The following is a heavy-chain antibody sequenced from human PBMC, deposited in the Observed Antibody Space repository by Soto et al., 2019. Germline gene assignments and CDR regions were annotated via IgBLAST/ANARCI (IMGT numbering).Heavy chain of an antibody. CDR2: INVDNGSV. Sequence: QVQLVQSGAEVKKPGASVKVSCKASGYTFTTYWIHWVRQAPGQGLEWMGIINVDNGSVSYAQKFRGRVTMTRDTSTSTVYMELSSLRSDDTAMYFCAREKTVTPFDYWGQGTLVTVSS. V-gene: IGHV1-46*01. D-gene: IGHD4-17*01. J-gene: IGHJ4*02. CDR3: AREKTVTPFDY. CDR1: GYTFTTYW.